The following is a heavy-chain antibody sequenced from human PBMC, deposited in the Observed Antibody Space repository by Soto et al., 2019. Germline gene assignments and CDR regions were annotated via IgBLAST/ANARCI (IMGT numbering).Heavy chain of an antibody. D-gene: IGHD3-22*01. CDR3: ARGWGYDSNDYYYAY. CDR2: IIPIFGTA. V-gene: IGHV1-69*06. J-gene: IGHJ4*02. Sequence: QVQLVQSGAEVRKPGSSVKVSCKASGGTFSRHAISWLRQAPGQGLEWMGGIIPIFGTANHAQKFQGRVTIIADKSPSPVYMELSSMRSEDTAMYYCARGWGYDSNDYYYAYWGQGTLVIVSS. CDR1: GGTFSRHA.